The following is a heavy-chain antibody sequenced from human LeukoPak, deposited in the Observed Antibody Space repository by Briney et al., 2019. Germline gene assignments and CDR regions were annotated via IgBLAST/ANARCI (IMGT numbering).Heavy chain of an antibody. CDR3: ATKSFYDSSGYDY. CDR1: GYTFTGYY. CDR2: IHPNYGDT. J-gene: IGHJ4*02. V-gene: IGHV1-2*02. Sequence: ASVKVSCKASGYTFTGYYMHWVRQAPGQGLQWMGWIHPNYGDTNYAQRFQGRVTMTMDTSISTAYMELSRLRSDDTAVYYCATKSFYDSSGYDYWGQGTLVTVSS. D-gene: IGHD3-22*01.